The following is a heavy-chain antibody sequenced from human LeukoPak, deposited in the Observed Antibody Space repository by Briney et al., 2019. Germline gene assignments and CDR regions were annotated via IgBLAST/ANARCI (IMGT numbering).Heavy chain of an antibody. V-gene: IGHV4-59*08. Sequence: SETLSLTCAVSGGSINSHYWSWIRQPPGKGLEWIGAIYYKGSTKYNPSLKSRVTISVDTSNNHLSLNLTSVLAADTAIYYCARRDTGGTYCDYWGQGILVTVSS. J-gene: IGHJ4*02. CDR2: IYYKGST. CDR3: ARRDTGGTYCDY. D-gene: IGHD2-8*02. CDR1: GGSINSHY.